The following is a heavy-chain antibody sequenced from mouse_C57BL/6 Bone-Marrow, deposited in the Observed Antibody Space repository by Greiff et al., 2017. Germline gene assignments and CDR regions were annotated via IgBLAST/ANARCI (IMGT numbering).Heavy chain of an antibody. J-gene: IGHJ3*01. CDR3: ARNYYGSSYTWFAY. V-gene: IGHV1-54*01. D-gene: IGHD1-1*01. CDR2: INPGSGGT. CDR1: GYAFTNYL. Sequence: QVQLQQSGAELVRPGTSVQVSCKASGYAFTNYLIEWVKQRPGQGLEWIGVINPGSGGTNYNEKFKGKATLTADKSSSTAYMQLSSLTSEDSAVYFCARNYYGSSYTWFAYWGQGTLGTVSA.